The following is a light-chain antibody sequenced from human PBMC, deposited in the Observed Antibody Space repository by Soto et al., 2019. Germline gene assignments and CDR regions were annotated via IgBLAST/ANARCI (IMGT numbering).Light chain of an antibody. CDR2: DVN. CDR1: SSDIGGYNY. Sequence: QSALTQPRSVSGSPGQSVTISCTGTSSDIGGYNYVSWYQQYPGKAPKLMIYDVNERPSGVPDRFSGSKSGNTASLTISGLQPEDEADYYCCSYAGSYTYVFATGTKLTVL. J-gene: IGLJ1*01. CDR3: CSYAGSYTYV. V-gene: IGLV2-11*01.